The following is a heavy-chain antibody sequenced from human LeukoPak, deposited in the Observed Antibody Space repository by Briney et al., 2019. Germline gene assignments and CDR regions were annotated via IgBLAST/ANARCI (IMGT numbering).Heavy chain of an antibody. J-gene: IGHJ4*02. CDR2: IVVGSGNT. CDR3: AANPYYYDSSGYYGY. V-gene: IGHV1-58*02. D-gene: IGHD3-22*01. CDR1: GFTFTSSA. Sequence: GASVKVSCKASGFTFTSSAMQWVRQARGQRLEWIGWIVVGSGNTNYAQKFQERVTITRDMSTSTAYMELSSLRSEDTAVYYCAANPYYYDSSGYYGYWGQGTLVTVSS.